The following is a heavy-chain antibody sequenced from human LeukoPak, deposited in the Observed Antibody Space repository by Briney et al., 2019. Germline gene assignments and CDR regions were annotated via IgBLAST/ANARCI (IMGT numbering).Heavy chain of an antibody. Sequence: GGSLRLSCAASGFTFSSYAMHWVRQAPGKGLEWVAVISYDGSNKYYADSVKGRFTISRDNSKNTLYLQMNSLRAEDTAVYYCARRGMATIPFDYWGQGTLVTVSS. CDR1: GFTFSSYA. V-gene: IGHV3-30-3*01. J-gene: IGHJ4*02. CDR2: ISYDGSNK. CDR3: ARRGMATIPFDY. D-gene: IGHD5-24*01.